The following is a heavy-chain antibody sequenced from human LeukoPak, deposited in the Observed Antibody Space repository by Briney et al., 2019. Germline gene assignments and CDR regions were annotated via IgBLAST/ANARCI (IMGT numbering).Heavy chain of an antibody. J-gene: IGHJ4*02. CDR1: GFTLSNVW. V-gene: IGHV3-7*03. Sequence: GGSLRLSCATSGFTLSNVWMSWVRQAPGKGLEWVGNIRGDGSVKFYLDSVKGRFTISRDNTNSVSLQMNNLKAEDTAVYYCGRSVAAPADYWGQGTLAIVSS. CDR3: GRSVAAPADY. D-gene: IGHD6-6*01. CDR2: IRGDGSVK.